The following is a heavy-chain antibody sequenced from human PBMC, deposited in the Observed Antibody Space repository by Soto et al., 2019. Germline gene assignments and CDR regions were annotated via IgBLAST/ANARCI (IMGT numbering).Heavy chain of an antibody. CDR3: ARSIRGPRRFNGMDV. J-gene: IGHJ6*02. Sequence: SGPTLVNPTETLTLTCTFSGFSLTSPGMCVSWIRQPPGKALEWLALIERDDDDKYYSTSLKTRLTISRDTRKNQVVLTMANMDPADTGTYYCARSIRGPRRFNGMDVWGQGTTVTVSS. CDR2: IERDDDDK. CDR1: GFSLTSPGMC. D-gene: IGHD1-20*01. V-gene: IGHV2-70*13.